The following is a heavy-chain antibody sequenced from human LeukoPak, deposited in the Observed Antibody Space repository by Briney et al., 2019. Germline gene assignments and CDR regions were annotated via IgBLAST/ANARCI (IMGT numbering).Heavy chain of an antibody. Sequence: PSGGSLRLSCVASGFTFSNYWMQWVRQVPGKGLVWVSRLNGDGTNIIYADSVKDRFTISRDNAENTLYLQMNSLRAEDTALYYCARSQSGVFDVWGQGTMVTVSS. V-gene: IGHV3-74*01. CDR3: ARSQSGVFDV. CDR2: LNGDGTNI. J-gene: IGHJ3*01. CDR1: GFTFSNYW. D-gene: IGHD2-8*01.